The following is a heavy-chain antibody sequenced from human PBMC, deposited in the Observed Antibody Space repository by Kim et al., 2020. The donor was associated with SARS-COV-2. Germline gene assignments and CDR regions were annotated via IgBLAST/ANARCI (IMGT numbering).Heavy chain of an antibody. V-gene: IGHV3-30*18. CDR2: ISYDGSNK. CDR1: GFTLSTYG. CDR3: AKDRDSSGYYYGD. J-gene: IGHJ4*02. Sequence: GGSLRLSCAASGFTLSTYGMHWVRQAPGKGLEWVAVISYDGSNKYYADSVKGRFTISRDNSKNTLYLQMNSLRAEDTAVYYCAKDRDSSGYYYGDWGQGTLVTVS. D-gene: IGHD3-22*01.